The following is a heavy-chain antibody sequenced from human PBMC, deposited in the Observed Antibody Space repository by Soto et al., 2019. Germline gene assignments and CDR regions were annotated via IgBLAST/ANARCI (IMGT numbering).Heavy chain of an antibody. J-gene: IGHJ4*02. V-gene: IGHV1-18*01. CDR1: GYTFTSYG. Sequence: ASVKVSCKASGYTFTSYGISWVRQAPGQGLEWMGWISAYNGNTNYAQKLQGRVTMTTDTSTSTAYMELRSLRSDDTAVYYCSRSDRKVVIPDYWGQGTLVTVSS. D-gene: IGHD3-22*01. CDR2: ISAYNGNT. CDR3: SRSDRKVVIPDY.